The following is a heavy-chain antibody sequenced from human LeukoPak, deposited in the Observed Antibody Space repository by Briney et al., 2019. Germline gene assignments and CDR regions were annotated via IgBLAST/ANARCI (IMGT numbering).Heavy chain of an antibody. CDR3: AMGGAFFNY. D-gene: IGHD3-3*02. V-gene: IGHV3-7*04. Sequence: GGSLRLSCAASGFTFSSDGMHWVRQAPGKGLEWVANIKQDGRENYYVDSVKGRFTISRGNAKNSLYLQMNSLRVEDTAVYYCAMGGAFFNYWGQGILVTVSS. CDR2: IKQDGREN. CDR1: GFTFSSDG. J-gene: IGHJ4*02.